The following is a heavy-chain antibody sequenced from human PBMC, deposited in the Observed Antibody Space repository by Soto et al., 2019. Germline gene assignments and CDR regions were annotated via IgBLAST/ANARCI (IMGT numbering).Heavy chain of an antibody. J-gene: IGHJ6*02. Sequence: QVQLVQSGAEVKKPGASVKVSCKASGYTFTSYAMHWVRQAPGQRLEWMGWINAGNGNTKYSQKFQGRVTITRDTSASTAYTELTSLRSEDTAVYYCARVNLVVVAAVNPYYSGMDVWGQGTTVTVSS. CDR2: INAGNGNT. D-gene: IGHD2-15*01. V-gene: IGHV1-3*01. CDR3: ARVNLVVVAAVNPYYSGMDV. CDR1: GYTFTSYA.